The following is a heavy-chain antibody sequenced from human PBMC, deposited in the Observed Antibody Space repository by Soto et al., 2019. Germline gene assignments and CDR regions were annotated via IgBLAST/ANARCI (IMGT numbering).Heavy chain of an antibody. D-gene: IGHD3-16*02. J-gene: IGHJ4*02. V-gene: IGHV3-33*01. CDR3: AGGYRSGFDLDY. Sequence: QVQRVESGGGVVQPGRSLRLSCAASGFTFSSYGMHWVRQAPGKGLEWVAVIWDDGSNKYYADSVKGRFTISRDNSKNTLELQMNSLRAEDTAVYSGAGGYRSGFDLDYWGQGTLVTVSS. CDR1: GFTFSSYG. CDR2: IWDDGSNK.